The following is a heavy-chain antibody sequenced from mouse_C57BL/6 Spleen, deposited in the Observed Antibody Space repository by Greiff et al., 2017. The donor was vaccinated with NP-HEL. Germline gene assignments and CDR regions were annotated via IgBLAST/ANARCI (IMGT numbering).Heavy chain of an antibody. J-gene: IGHJ4*01. Sequence: VKLQESGAELARPGASVKLSCKASGYTFTSYGISWVKQRTGQGLEWIGEIYPRSGNTYYNEKFKGKATLTADKSSSTAYMELRSLTSEDSAVYFCARGGYYGNYVGAMDYWGQGTSVTVSS. D-gene: IGHD2-1*01. CDR2: IYPRSGNT. V-gene: IGHV1-81*01. CDR1: GYTFTSYG. CDR3: ARGGYYGNYVGAMDY.